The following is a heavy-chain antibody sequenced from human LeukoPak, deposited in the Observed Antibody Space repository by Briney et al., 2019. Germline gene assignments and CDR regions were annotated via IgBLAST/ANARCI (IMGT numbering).Heavy chain of an antibody. D-gene: IGHD3-3*01. Sequence: AGGSLRLSCAASGFIFSNYAMHWVRQAPGKGLEWVALISSDGSKIYYADSVKGRFTISRDNSRNTLYLQMNSLRAEDSAVYYCARAYDDFWSGYYRSYYYYYYMDVWGKETTVTVSS. J-gene: IGHJ6*03. V-gene: IGHV3-30*04. CDR1: GFIFSNYA. CDR3: ARAYDDFWSGYYRSYYYYYYMDV. CDR2: ISSDGSKI.